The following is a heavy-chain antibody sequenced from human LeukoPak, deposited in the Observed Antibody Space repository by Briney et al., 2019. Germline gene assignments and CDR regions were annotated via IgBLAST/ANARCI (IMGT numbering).Heavy chain of an antibody. CDR3: AAHSSGYLGWFDP. V-gene: IGHV3-66*01. CDR1: GFTVSRNY. Sequence: GSLRLSCVASGFTVSRNYMSWVRQAPGKGLEWVSLIYSGGSTYYADSVKGRFTISRDNSKNTLYVQMNSLRAEDTAVYYCAAHSSGYLGWFDPWGQGTLVTVSS. D-gene: IGHD3-22*01. CDR2: IYSGGST. J-gene: IGHJ5*02.